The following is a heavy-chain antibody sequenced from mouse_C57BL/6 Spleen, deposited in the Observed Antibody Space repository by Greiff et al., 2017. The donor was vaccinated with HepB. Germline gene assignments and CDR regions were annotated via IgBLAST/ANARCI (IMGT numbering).Heavy chain of an antibody. CDR3: ARSRTPYGSSYGCAY. CDR1: GYSFTGYF. V-gene: IGHV1-20*01. CDR2: INPYNGDT. Sequence: EVQLQQSGPELVKPGDSVKISCKASGYSFTGYFMDWVMQSHGKSLEWIGRINPYNGDTFYNQKFKGKATLTVDKSSSTAHMELRSLTSEDSAVYYCARSRTPYGSSYGCAYWGQGTLVTVSA. J-gene: IGHJ3*01. D-gene: IGHD1-1*01.